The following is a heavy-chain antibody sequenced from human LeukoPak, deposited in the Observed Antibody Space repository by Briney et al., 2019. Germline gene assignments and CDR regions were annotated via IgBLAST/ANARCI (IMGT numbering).Heavy chain of an antibody. J-gene: IGHJ3*02. Sequence: SETLSLTCTVSGGSISSGDYYWSWIRQPPGKGLEGIGYIYYSGSTYYNPSLKSRVTISVDTSKNQFSLKLSSVTAADTAVYYCARVSRDFEPENAFDIWGQGTMVTVSS. CDR1: GGSISSGDYY. D-gene: IGHD1-14*01. V-gene: IGHV4-30-4*08. CDR3: ARVSRDFEPENAFDI. CDR2: IYYSGST.